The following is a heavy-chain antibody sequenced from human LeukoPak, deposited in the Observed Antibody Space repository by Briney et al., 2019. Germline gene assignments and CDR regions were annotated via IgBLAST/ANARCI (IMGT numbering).Heavy chain of an antibody. J-gene: IGHJ6*03. CDR1: GFTFSNAW. V-gene: IGHV3-15*01. CDR2: IKSKTDGGTT. D-gene: IGHD2-2*01. Sequence: GGSVRLSCAASGFTFSNAWMSWVRQAPGKGLEWVGRIKSKTDGGTTDYAAPVKGRFTISRDDSKNTLYLQMNSLKTEDTAVYYCTTERVVVPVLEYYYYVDVWGKGTTVTVSS. CDR3: TTERVVVPVLEYYYYVDV.